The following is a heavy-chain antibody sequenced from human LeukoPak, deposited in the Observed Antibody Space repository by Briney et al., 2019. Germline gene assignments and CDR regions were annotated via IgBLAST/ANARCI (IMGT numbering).Heavy chain of an antibody. D-gene: IGHD1-26*01. V-gene: IGHV1-69*06. CDR1: GGTFTSYA. CDR3: GRDRDSGIYGLFDY. Sequence: SVKVSCKASGGTFTSYAISWVRQAPGQGLEWMGGIIPIFGAANYAQKFQGRVTITADTSTSTAYMELSGLRSEDTAVYYYGRDRDSGIYGLFDYWGQGTLVTVSS. J-gene: IGHJ4*02. CDR2: IIPIFGAA.